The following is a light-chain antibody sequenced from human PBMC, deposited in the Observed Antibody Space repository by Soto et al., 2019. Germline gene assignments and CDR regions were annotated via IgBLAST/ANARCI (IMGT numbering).Light chain of an antibody. CDR1: QGISNY. Sequence: AIRMTQSPSSLSASTGDRVTSTCRASQGISNYLAWYQQKPGKAPKLRIYAASTLQSGVPSRFSGSGSGTGFTLTISCLQSEDFATYYCQQYYSYPPTFGQGTRLEIK. J-gene: IGKJ5*01. CDR3: QQYYSYPPT. CDR2: AAS. V-gene: IGKV1-8*01.